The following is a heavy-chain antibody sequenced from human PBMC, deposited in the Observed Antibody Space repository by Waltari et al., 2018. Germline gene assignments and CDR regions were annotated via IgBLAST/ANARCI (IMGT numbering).Heavy chain of an antibody. Sequence: EVQLVQSGAEVKKPGESLKISCQASGYTFTLHWIGWVRQTPGNGLDGMGIIYPGCFRFRYSPSFQGQVSISADKSMKTAYLQWSSLKASDTAVYFCARENRQWLAPEPYYFDYWGLGTLVTITS. D-gene: IGHD6-19*01. J-gene: IGHJ4*02. CDR2: IYPGCFRF. V-gene: IGHV5-51*03. CDR3: ARENRQWLAPEPYYFDY. CDR1: GYTFTLHW.